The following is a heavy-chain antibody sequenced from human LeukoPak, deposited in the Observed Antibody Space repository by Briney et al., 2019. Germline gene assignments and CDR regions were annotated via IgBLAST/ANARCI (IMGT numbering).Heavy chain of an antibody. J-gene: IGHJ5*02. CDR1: GLTFSDYY. CDR3: VRDYTGNWFDP. CDR2: ISSSGSTI. Sequence: GGSLRLSCSASGLTFSDYYMSWIRQAPGKGLEWVSYISSSGSTIYYADSVKGRFTISRDNAKNSLYLQMSSLRAEDTAVYYCVRDYTGNWFDPWGQGTLVTVSS. D-gene: IGHD3-10*01. V-gene: IGHV3-11*01.